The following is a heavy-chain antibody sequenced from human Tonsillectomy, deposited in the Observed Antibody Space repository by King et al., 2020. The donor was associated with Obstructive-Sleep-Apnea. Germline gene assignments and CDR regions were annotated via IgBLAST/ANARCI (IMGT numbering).Heavy chain of an antibody. J-gene: IGHJ5*02. CDR1: GGSFSDYY. CDR2: INHSGST. V-gene: IGHV4-34*01. D-gene: IGHD6-13*01. CDR3: ARGSGAAAVNWFDP. Sequence: VQLQQWGAGLLKPSETLSLTCAVFGGSFSDYYWSWIRQPPGKGLEWIGEINHSGSTNCNSSLKSRVTISVDTSKNQFSLKLSSVTAADTAVYYCARGSGAAAVNWFDPWGQGTLVTVSS.